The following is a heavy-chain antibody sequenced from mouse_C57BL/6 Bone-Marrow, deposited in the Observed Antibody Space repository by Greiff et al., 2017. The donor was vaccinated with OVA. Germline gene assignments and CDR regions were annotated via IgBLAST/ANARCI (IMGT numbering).Heavy chain of an antibody. CDR2: IWRGGSA. CDR1: GFSLTSYG. J-gene: IGHJ2*01. Sequence: QVQLQQSGPGLVQPSQRLSITCTVSGFSLTSYGVHWVRQSPGKGLEWLGVIWRGGSADYNAAFISRLSISKDKSKSQVLFKMNSLQADDTAIYYGARKCVGGYYFDYGGQGTTLTVSS. CDR3: ARKCVGGYYFDY. V-gene: IGHV2-2*01. D-gene: IGHD3-3*01.